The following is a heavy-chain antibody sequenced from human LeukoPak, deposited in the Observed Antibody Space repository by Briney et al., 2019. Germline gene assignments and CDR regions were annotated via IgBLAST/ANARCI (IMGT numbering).Heavy chain of an antibody. J-gene: IGHJ4*02. V-gene: IGHV1-2*06. D-gene: IGHD5-18*01. CDR1: GYTFTGYY. CDR3: ARESPWIQLWLYDY. CDR2: VNPNSGGT. Sequence: ASVKVSCKASGYTFTGYYMSWVRQAPGQGLEWMGRVNPNSGGTNYAQKFQGRVTITRDTSISTAYMELSRLRSDDTAVYYCARESPWIQLWLYDYWGQGTLVTVSS.